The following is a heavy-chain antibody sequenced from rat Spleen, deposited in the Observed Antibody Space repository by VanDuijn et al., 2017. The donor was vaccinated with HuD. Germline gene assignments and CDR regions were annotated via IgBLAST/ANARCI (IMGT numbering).Heavy chain of an antibody. V-gene: IGHV5-31*01. CDR2: ITNTGGNT. D-gene: IGHD1-1*01. CDR1: GFTFNTYW. J-gene: IGHJ2*01. CDR3: ARERSNLQWFDY. Sequence: EVLLKESGGGLVQPGRSVKLSCVASGFTFNTYWMNWIRQAPGKGMEWVASITNTGGNTHYPESVKGRFTISRDNAKNTVDMQLSSLRSEDTAMYFCARERSNLQWFDYWGQGVMVTVSS.